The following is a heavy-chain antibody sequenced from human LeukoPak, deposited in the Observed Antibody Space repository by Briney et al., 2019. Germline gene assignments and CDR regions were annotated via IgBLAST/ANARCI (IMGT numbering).Heavy chain of an antibody. V-gene: IGHV3-7*01. Sequence: GGSLRLSCAASGFTFSSYWVSWVRQAPGKGLEWVANIKQDGSEKYYVDSVKGRFTISRDNAKNSLYLQMNSLRAEDTAVYYCSSWFDPWGQGTLVTVSS. J-gene: IGHJ5*02. CDR2: IKQDGSEK. CDR1: GFTFSSYW. CDR3: SSWFDP.